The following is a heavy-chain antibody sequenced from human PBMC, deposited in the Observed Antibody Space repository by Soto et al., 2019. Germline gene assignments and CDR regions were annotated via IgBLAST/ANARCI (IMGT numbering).Heavy chain of an antibody. CDR3: AKDRGWRTTVNTERPHYYDYGMDV. Sequence: QVQLVESGGGVVQPGRSLRLSCAASAFTFSNYGMHWDRQAPGKGLEWVAVISYDGNKKYYADSVKGRFTISRDNSKNTLYVQMNSLRGEDTAVYYCAKDRGWRTTVNTERPHYYDYGMDVWGQGTSVTVSS. CDR1: AFTFSNYG. D-gene: IGHD4-17*01. J-gene: IGHJ6*02. V-gene: IGHV3-30*18. CDR2: ISYDGNKK.